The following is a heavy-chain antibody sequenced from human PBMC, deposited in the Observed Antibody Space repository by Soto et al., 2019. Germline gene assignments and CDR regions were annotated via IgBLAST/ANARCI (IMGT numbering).Heavy chain of an antibody. Sequence: QVQLQESGPGLVKPSQTLSLTCTVSGGSISSGCYYWNWIRQHPGKGLEWLGYIYYSGSTYYNPSLQSRVTISVETSQNQFSLNLSSVTAAETAVYYCARDPGGNSNDLYFDLWGRGTLVTVSS. CDR2: IYYSGST. V-gene: IGHV4-31*03. J-gene: IGHJ2*01. CDR3: ARDPGGNSNDLYFDL. D-gene: IGHD2-21*02. CDR1: GGSISSGCYY.